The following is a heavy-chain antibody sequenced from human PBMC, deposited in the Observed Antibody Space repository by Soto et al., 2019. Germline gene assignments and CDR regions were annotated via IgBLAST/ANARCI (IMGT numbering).Heavy chain of an antibody. CDR1: GFTFSSYA. V-gene: IGHV3-30*18. CDR3: AKDGGLWFGELLSSAPYYFDY. Sequence: GGSLRLSCAASGFTFSSYAMSWVRQAPGKGLEWVAVISYDGSNKYYADSVKGRFTISRDNSKNTLYLQMNSLRAEDTAVYYCAKDGGLWFGELLSSAPYYFDYWGQGTLVTVSS. D-gene: IGHD3-10*01. J-gene: IGHJ4*02. CDR2: ISYDGSNK.